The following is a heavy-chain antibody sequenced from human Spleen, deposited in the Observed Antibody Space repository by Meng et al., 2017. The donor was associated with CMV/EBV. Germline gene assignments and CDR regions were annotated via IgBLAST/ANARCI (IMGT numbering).Heavy chain of an antibody. D-gene: IGHD3-3*01. CDR2: MYYSGRP. V-gene: IGHV4-39*07. J-gene: IGHJ4*02. Sequence: ISSNNNYWAWIRQPPGKGLEWIGSMYYSGRPYYTSSFKSRATISVDTSKNQFSLKLMSVTVADTAVYYCARVTDVIAVYGVVTPVDHWGQGTLVTVSS. CDR1: ISSNNNY. CDR3: ARVTDVIAVYGVVTPVDH.